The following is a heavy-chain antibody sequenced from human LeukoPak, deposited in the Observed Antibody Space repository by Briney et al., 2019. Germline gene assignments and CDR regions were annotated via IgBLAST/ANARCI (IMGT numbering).Heavy chain of an antibody. CDR2: INTDGSTT. CDR3: TRDVDRSSDY. V-gene: IGHV3-74*01. D-gene: IGHD3/OR15-3a*01. CDR1: GFTFTNYW. J-gene: IGHJ4*02. Sequence: GGSLRLSCAASGFTFTNYWLHWVRQAPGKGLEWVSIINTDGSTTRYADSVKGRFTISRDNAKNTLYLQMSSLTAEDTAVYYCTRDVDRSSDYWGQGTLVTVSS.